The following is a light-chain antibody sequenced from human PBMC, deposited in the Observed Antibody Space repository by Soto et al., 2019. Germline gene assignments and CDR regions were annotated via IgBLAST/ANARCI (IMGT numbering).Light chain of an antibody. J-gene: IGLJ1*01. CDR3: SSYTNSNTRV. Sequence: QSVLTQPASVCGSPGQSITISCTGTNSDVGDYNYVSWYQQHPGKAPKLIIYEVSNRPSGISDRFSASKSGNTASLTISGLQAEDEADYYCSSYTNSNTRVFGTGTKVTV. V-gene: IGLV2-14*01. CDR2: EVS. CDR1: NSDVGDYNY.